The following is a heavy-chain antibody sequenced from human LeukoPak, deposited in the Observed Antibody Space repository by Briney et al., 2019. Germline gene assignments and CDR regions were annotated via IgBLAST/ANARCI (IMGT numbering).Heavy chain of an antibody. J-gene: IGHJ6*02. CDR1: DYVFNRYG. D-gene: IGHD1-1*01. CDR3: ARGNTRLDYYYGLDV. CDR2: ISSYNGNT. Sequence: ASVKVSCKASDYVFNRYGISWVRQAPGQGLEWMGWISSYNGNTKYAQKFQGRVTMITDTSTSTAYMELRSLRSDDTAVYYCARGNTRLDYYYGLDVWGQGTTVTVSS. V-gene: IGHV1-18*01.